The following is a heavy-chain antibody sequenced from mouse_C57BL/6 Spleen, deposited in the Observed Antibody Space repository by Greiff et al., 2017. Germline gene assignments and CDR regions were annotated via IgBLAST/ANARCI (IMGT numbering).Heavy chain of an antibody. Sequence: EVQLQQSVPELVKPGASVKISCKASGYTFTDYYMNWVKQSHGKSLEWIGDINPNNGGTSYNQKFKGKATLTVDKSSSTAYMELRSLTSEDSAVYYCAGVVATDDYWGQGTTLTVSS. J-gene: IGHJ2*01. D-gene: IGHD1-1*01. V-gene: IGHV1-26*01. CDR3: AGVVATDDY. CDR2: INPNNGGT. CDR1: GYTFTDYY.